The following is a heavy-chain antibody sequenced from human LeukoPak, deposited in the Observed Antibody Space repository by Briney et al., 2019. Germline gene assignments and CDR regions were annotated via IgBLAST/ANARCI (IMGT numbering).Heavy chain of an antibody. CDR1: GYTFTGYY. D-gene: IGHD4-11*01. CDR2: INPNSGGT. V-gene: IGHV1-2*02. J-gene: IGHJ5*02. CDR3: AREDYSNYGNWFDP. Sequence: ASVKVSCKASGYTFTGYYMHWVRQAPGQGLEWMGWINPNSGGTNYAQKFQGRVTMIRDTSISTAYMELSRLRSDDTAVYYCAREDYSNYGNWFDPWGQGTLVTVSS.